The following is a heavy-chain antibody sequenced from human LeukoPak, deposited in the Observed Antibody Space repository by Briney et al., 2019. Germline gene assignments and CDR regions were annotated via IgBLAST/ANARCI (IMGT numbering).Heavy chain of an antibody. Sequence: PGGSLRLSCAASGFTFSSYSMNRVRQAPGKGLEWVSSISSSSSYIYYADSVKGRFTISRDNAKNSLYLQMNSLRAEDTAVYYCARDQGQYNWNYLYNDYWGQGTLVTVSS. CDR3: ARDQGQYNWNYLYNDY. D-gene: IGHD1-7*01. CDR1: GFTFSSYS. V-gene: IGHV3-21*01. CDR2: ISSSSSYI. J-gene: IGHJ4*02.